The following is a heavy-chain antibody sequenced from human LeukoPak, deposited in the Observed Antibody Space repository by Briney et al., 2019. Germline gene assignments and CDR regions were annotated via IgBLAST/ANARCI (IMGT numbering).Heavy chain of an antibody. CDR3: ARARTAGGVEWFILDY. Sequence: GGSLRLSCAASGFTVSSNYMSWVRQAPGKGLEWVSVIYSGGSTYYADSVKGRFTISRDNSKNTLYLQMNSLRAEDTAVYYCARARTAGGVEWFILDYWGQGTLVTVSS. J-gene: IGHJ4*02. CDR1: GFTVSSNY. CDR2: IYSGGST. V-gene: IGHV3-66*01. D-gene: IGHD3-3*01.